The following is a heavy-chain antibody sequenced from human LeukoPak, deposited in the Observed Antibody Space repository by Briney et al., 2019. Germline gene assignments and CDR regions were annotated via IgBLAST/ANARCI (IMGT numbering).Heavy chain of an antibody. CDR1: GFTFSSYW. D-gene: IGHD5-12*01. J-gene: IGHJ4*02. Sequence: PGGSLRLSCAASGFTFSSYWMHWVRQAPGKGLVWVSRINTDGSTTNYADSLKGRFTISRDNFKNTLYLQMNSLRVEDTALYYCASLDIVATVANYWGQGTLVTVSS. CDR3: ASLDIVATVANY. CDR2: INTDGSTT. V-gene: IGHV3-74*01.